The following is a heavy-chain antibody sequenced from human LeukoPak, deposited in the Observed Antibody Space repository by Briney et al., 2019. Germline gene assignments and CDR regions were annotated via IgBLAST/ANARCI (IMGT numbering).Heavy chain of an antibody. CDR1: GFTFSSYS. J-gene: IGHJ4*02. V-gene: IGHV3-48*01. CDR3: ARAHNYGDSDY. Sequence: GGSLRLSCAASGFTFSSYSMNWVRQAPGKGLEWVSYISSSSSTMYYADSVKGRFTISRDNAKNSLYLQMNSLRAEDTAVYYCARAHNYGDSDYWGQGTLVTVSS. CDR2: ISSSSSTM. D-gene: IGHD4-17*01.